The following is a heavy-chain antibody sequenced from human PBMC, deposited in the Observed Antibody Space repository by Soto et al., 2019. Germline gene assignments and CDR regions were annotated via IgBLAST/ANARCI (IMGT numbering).Heavy chain of an antibody. V-gene: IGHV3-23*01. CDR1: GFTFSSYA. D-gene: IGHD4-17*01. CDR3: AKGSTYNDYVRAHFDY. J-gene: IGHJ4*02. CDR2: ISASGGRT. Sequence: EVQLLESGGGLVQPGGSLRLSCAASGFTFSSYAMSWVRQAPGKGLEWVSVISASGGRTYYADSVKGRLTISRDNSKNTLYVQMNSLRAEDTAVYYCAKGSTYNDYVRAHFDYWGQGTLVTVSS.